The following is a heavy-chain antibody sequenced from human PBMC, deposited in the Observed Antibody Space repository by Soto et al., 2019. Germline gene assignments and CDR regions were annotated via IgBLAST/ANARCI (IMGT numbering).Heavy chain of an antibody. D-gene: IGHD3-3*01. CDR1: GYTFTGYY. J-gene: IGHJ3*02. CDR3: ARDFYPGAFDI. Sequence: ASVKVSCKASGYTFTGYYMHWVRQAPGQGLEWMGWINPYSGGTNYAQKFQGWVTMTRDTSMSTAYMELSRLRSDDTAVYYCARDFYPGAFDIWGQGTMVTVSS. V-gene: IGHV1-2*04. CDR2: INPYSGGT.